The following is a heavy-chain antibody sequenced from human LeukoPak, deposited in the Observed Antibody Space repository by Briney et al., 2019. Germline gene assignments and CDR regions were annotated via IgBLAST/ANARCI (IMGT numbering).Heavy chain of an antibody. V-gene: IGHV3-48*01. CDR3: ARSLVVGATYLYH. D-gene: IGHD1-26*01. CDR1: GFTFTTYW. J-gene: IGHJ5*02. Sequence: QPGGSLRLSCAASGFTFTTYWMTWVRQAPGKGLEWVSYISSSGSTIYYADSVKGRFTISRDNAKNSLYLQLNSLRAEDTAVYYCARSLVVGATYLYHWGQGTLVTVSS. CDR2: ISSSGSTI.